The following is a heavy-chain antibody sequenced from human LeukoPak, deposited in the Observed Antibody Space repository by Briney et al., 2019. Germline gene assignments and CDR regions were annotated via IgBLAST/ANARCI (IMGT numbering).Heavy chain of an antibody. CDR1: GFTFSSYA. CDR2: ISSSSSYI. D-gene: IGHD3-22*01. J-gene: IGHJ5*02. V-gene: IGHV3-21*01. CDR3: AKVGHYYDSSGLDL. Sequence: PGGSLRLSCAASGFTFSSYAMSWVRQAPGKGLEWVSSISSSSSYIYYADSVKGRFTISRDNAKNSLYLQMNSLRAEDTAVYYCAKVGHYYDSSGLDLWGQGTLVTVSS.